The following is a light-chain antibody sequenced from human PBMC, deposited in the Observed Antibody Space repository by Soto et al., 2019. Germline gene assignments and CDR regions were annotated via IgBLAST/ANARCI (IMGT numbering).Light chain of an antibody. V-gene: IGKV3-11*01. CDR1: QSVSSY. J-gene: IGKJ5*01. CDR2: DAS. CDR3: QQRSNLPSIP. Sequence: TLSFSPGERATLSCMASQSVSSYLAWYQQKPGQAPRLLIYDASNRATGIPARFSGSGSGTDFTLTISSLEPEDFAVYYCQQRSNLPSIPFCQVTLLAIK.